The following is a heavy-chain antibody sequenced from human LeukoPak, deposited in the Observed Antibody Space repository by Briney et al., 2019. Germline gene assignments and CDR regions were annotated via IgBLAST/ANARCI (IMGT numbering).Heavy chain of an antibody. V-gene: IGHV1-69*01. D-gene: IGHD3-10*01. CDR2: IIPIFDTA. CDR3: ARISLGVIWGYYYGMDV. Sequence: SVKVSCRASGGTFSSYSISWVRQAPGQGLEWMGRIIPIFDTADYAQKFQGRITITADESPSTAYMELSSLSSEDTAVFDCARISLGVIWGYYYGMDVWGQGTTVTVSS. CDR1: GGTFSSYS. J-gene: IGHJ6*02.